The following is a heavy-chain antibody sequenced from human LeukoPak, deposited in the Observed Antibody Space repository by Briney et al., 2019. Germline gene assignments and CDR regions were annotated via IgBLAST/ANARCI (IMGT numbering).Heavy chain of an antibody. CDR1: GVSSSSYY. CDR2: IYYSGST. CDR3: ARDGGPLWQLDTYGMDV. D-gene: IGHD6-6*01. V-gene: IGHV4-59*01. J-gene: IGHJ6*02. Sequence: TPSETLSLTCTVSGVSSSSYYWSWIRQPPGKGLEWIGYIYYSGSTNYNPSLKSRVTISVDPSKNQFSLKLSSVTAADTAVYYCARDGGPLWQLDTYGMDVWGQGTTVTVSS.